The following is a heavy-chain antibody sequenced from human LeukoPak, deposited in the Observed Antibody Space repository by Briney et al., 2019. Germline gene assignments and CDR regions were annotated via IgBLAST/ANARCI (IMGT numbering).Heavy chain of an antibody. Sequence: PSETLSLTCTVSGGSISSYYWSWIRQPAGKGLEWIGRIYTSGSTNYNPSLKSRVTMSVDTSKNQFSLKLSSVTAADTAVYYCAREYSSGWYPNWYFDLWGRGTLVTVSS. CDR3: AREYSSGWYPNWYFDL. CDR2: IYTSGST. J-gene: IGHJ2*01. CDR1: GGSISSYY. V-gene: IGHV4-4*07. D-gene: IGHD6-13*01.